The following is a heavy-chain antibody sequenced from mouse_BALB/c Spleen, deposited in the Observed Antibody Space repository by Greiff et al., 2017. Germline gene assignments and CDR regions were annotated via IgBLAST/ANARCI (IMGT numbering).Heavy chain of an antibody. J-gene: IGHJ3*01. CDR1: GFSITSDYA. Sequence: EVQLVESGPGLVKPSQSLSLTCTVTGFSITSDYAWNWLRQFPGNKLEWMGYISYSGSTSYNPSLKSRISITRDTSKNQFFLQLNSVTTEDTATYYCARFYDGYYEGFAYWGQGTLVTVSA. D-gene: IGHD2-3*01. CDR3: ARFYDGYYEGFAY. V-gene: IGHV3-2*02. CDR2: ISYSGST.